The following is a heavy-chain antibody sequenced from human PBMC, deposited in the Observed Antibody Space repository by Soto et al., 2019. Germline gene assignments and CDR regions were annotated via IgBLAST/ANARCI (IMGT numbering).Heavy chain of an antibody. Sequence: LSLTCAVSGGSISSSNWWSWVRQPPGKGLEWIGEIYHSGSTNYNPSLKSRVTISVDKSKNQFSLKLSSVTAADTAVYYCARSDIAAAGAFDYWGQGTLVTVS. CDR3: ARSDIAAAGAFDY. V-gene: IGHV4-4*02. J-gene: IGHJ4*02. D-gene: IGHD6-13*01. CDR2: IYHSGST. CDR1: GGSISSSNW.